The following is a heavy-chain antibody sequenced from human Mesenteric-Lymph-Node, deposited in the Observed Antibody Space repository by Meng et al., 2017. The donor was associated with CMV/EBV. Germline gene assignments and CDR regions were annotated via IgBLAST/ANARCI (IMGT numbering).Heavy chain of an antibody. D-gene: IGHD1-26*01. V-gene: IGHV3-30*02. CDR2: IRYDGNSK. CDR1: GFAFSKYG. CDR3: AKGGPEVGATIDC. Sequence: GGSLRLSCEVSGFAFSKYGMHWVRQAPDKGLQWVAFIRYDGNSKTYDASVRGRFSIARDNSKNTLYLYMNGLTVGDTAVYYCAKGGPEVGATIDCWGQGTLVTVSS. J-gene: IGHJ4*02.